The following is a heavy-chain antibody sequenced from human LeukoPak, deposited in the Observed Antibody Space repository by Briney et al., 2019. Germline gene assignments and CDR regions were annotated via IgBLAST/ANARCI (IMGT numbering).Heavy chain of an antibody. J-gene: IGHJ4*02. Sequence: ASVMVSCKASGYTFTSYYMHWVRQAPGQGLEWMGIINPSGGSTSYAQKFQGRVTMTRDTSTSTVYMELSSLRSEDTAVYYCAREVAAGEIDYWGQGTLVTVSS. V-gene: IGHV1-46*01. CDR1: GYTFTSYY. D-gene: IGHD6-13*01. CDR3: AREVAAGEIDY. CDR2: INPSGGST.